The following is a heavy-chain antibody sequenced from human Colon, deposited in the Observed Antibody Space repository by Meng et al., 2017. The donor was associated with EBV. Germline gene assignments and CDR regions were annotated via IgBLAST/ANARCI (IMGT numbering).Heavy chain of an antibody. Sequence: QVLLQPLGAGLLKPSEPLSLTCTVNGGSFSGYGWSWVRQPPGKGMEWIGEVSHPGSANYNPSLKSRVTISVDASEKQFSLRLTSVTAADSAVYYCARVPTTGYKDHWGQGTLVTVSS. D-gene: IGHD3-9*01. CDR2: VSHPGSA. CDR1: GGSFSGYG. V-gene: IGHV4-34*01. J-gene: IGHJ4*02. CDR3: ARVPTTGYKDH.